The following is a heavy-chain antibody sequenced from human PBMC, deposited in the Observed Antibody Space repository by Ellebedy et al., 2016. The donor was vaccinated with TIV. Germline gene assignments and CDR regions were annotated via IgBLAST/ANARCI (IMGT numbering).Heavy chain of an antibody. CDR3: ARDRDRKAVITDWFDP. CDR1: GFTFSSYW. D-gene: IGHD2-21*01. Sequence: GESLKISXAASGFTFSSYWMSWVRQAPGKGLEWVANIKQDGSEKYYVDSVKGRFTISRDNAKNSLYLQMNSLRAEDTAVYYCARDRDRKAVITDWFDPWGQGTLVTVSS. V-gene: IGHV3-7*03. CDR2: IKQDGSEK. J-gene: IGHJ5*02.